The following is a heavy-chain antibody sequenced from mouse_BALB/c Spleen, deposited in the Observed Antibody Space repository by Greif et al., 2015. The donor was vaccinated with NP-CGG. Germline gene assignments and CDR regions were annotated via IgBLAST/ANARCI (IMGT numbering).Heavy chain of an antibody. CDR1: GYTSTDYA. CDR3: ARDYGYDVGTYFDY. Sequence: ESRPELVRPGVSVKIYCKGSGYTSTDYAMHWVKQSHAKGLEWIGVISTYYGNTNYNQKFKGKAAMTVDKSSSTAYMELARLTSEDSAIYYCARDYGYDVGTYFDYWGQGTTLTVSS. CDR2: ISTYYGNT. D-gene: IGHD2-2*01. J-gene: IGHJ2*01. V-gene: IGHV1-67*01.